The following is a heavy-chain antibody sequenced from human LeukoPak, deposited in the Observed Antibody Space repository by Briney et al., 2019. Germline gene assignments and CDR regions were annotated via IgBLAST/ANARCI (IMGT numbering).Heavy chain of an antibody. CDR3: ARGYGSGSYFLFDY. CDR2: IYHSGST. V-gene: IGHV4-30-2*01. J-gene: IGHJ4*02. CDR1: GGSISSGGYS. D-gene: IGHD3-10*01. Sequence: PSETLSLTCAVSGGSISSGGYSWSWIRQPPGKGLEWIGYIYHSGSTYYNPSLKSRVTISVDRSKNQFSLKLSSVTAADTAVYYCARGYGSGSYFLFDYWGQGTLVTVSS.